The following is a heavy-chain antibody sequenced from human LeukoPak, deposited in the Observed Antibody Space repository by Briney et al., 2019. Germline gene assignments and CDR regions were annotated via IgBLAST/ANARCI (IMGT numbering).Heavy chain of an antibody. CDR1: GGSISSSSYY. Sequence: SETLSLTCTVSGGSISSSSYYWGWIRQPPGKGLEWIGEINHSGSTNYNPSLKSRVTISVDTSKNQFSLKLSSVTAADTAVYYCARRYYGSGPYGHWGQGTLVTVSS. V-gene: IGHV4-39*07. J-gene: IGHJ4*02. D-gene: IGHD3-10*01. CDR3: ARRYYGSGPYGH. CDR2: INHSGST.